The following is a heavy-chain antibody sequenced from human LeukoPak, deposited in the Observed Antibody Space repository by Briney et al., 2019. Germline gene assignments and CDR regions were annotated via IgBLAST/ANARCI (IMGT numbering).Heavy chain of an antibody. CDR1: GGSISYYY. CDR2: VYYSGST. CDR3: ARHAYCGGDCFGGAFEI. V-gene: IGHV4-59*08. Sequence: NASETLSLTCTVSGGSISYYYWSWIRQPPGKGLEWIGYVYYSGSTSYNPSLKGRVTISLDTSKHQFSLKLNSVTAADTAVYYCARHAYCGGDCFGGAFEIWGQGTMVTVSS. J-gene: IGHJ3*02. D-gene: IGHD2-21*02.